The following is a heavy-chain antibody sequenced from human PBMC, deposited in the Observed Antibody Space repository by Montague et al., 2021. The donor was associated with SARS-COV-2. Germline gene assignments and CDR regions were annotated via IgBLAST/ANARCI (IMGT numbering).Heavy chain of an antibody. D-gene: IGHD5/OR15-5a*01. CDR3: ARVAELDVFSVYYYGLDV. CDR1: VSSHSGAD. Sequence: SETLSLTCSRLVSSHSGADWKSIRLNPSHTWKSYAVIYYSGSTNFSPSLNSRVSISLDTSKNQFSLNLRSVTTADTAVYYCARVAELDVFSVYYYGLDVWGQGTTVTVSS. J-gene: IGHJ6*02. CDR2: IYYSGST. V-gene: IGHV4-34*01.